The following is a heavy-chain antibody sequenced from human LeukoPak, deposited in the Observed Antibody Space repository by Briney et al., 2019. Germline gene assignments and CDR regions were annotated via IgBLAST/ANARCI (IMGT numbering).Heavy chain of an antibody. CDR2: ISGGTT. J-gene: IGHJ4*02. CDR3: AKSVYHSGNY. Sequence: TGGSLRLSCAASGFTISTYGMSWVRQAPGKGLEWVSSISGGTTYYAGSVKGRFTISRDNSKNTVSLQMNSLRAEDTAVYYCAKSVYHSGNYWGQGTLVTVSS. CDR1: GFTISTYG. V-gene: IGHV3-23*01. D-gene: IGHD3-10*01.